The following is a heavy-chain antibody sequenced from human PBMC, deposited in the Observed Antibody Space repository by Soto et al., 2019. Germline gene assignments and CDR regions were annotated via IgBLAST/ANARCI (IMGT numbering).Heavy chain of an antibody. CDR1: GFTFSSYA. V-gene: IGHV3-23*01. Sequence: GGSLRLSCAASGFTFSSYAMSWVRQAPGKGLEWVSAISGSGGSTYYADSVKGRFTISRDNSKNTLYLQMNSLRAEDTAVYYCAKLNGNYYGSGSYPDYWGQGTLVTVSS. CDR2: ISGSGGST. J-gene: IGHJ4*02. D-gene: IGHD3-10*01. CDR3: AKLNGNYYGSGSYPDY.